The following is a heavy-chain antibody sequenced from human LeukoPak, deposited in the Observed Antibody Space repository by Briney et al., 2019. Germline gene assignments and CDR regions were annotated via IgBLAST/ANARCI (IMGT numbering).Heavy chain of an antibody. V-gene: IGHV1-2*02. Sequence: ASVKVSCKASGYTFTGYYMHWVRQAPGQGLEWMGWINPNSGGTNYAQKFQGRVTMTRDTSISTAYMELSSLRSEDTAVYYCARAEVHQLWLLNYYYMDVWGKGTTVTVSS. CDR2: INPNSGGT. CDR1: GYTFTGYY. CDR3: ARAEVHQLWLLNYYYMDV. D-gene: IGHD5-18*01. J-gene: IGHJ6*03.